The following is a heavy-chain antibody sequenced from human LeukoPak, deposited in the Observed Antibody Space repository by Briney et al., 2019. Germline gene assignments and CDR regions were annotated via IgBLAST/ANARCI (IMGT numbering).Heavy chain of an antibody. Sequence: GGSLRLSCAASGFTFSSYWMSWVRQAPGKGLEWVSSISSSSSYIYYADSVKGRFTISRDNAKNSLYLQMNSLRAEDTAVYYCARSGLDAFDIWGQGTMVTVSS. CDR2: ISSSSSYI. CDR1: GFTFSSYW. J-gene: IGHJ3*02. D-gene: IGHD3/OR15-3a*01. CDR3: ARSGLDAFDI. V-gene: IGHV3-21*01.